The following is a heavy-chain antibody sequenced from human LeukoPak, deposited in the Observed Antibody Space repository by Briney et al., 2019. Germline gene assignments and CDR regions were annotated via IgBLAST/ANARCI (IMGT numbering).Heavy chain of an antibody. CDR1: GYTFTSYY. CDR3: AREGGYNYQGGAFDI. Sequence: GASVKVSCKASGYTFTSYYMHWVRQAPGQGLEWMGIINPSGGTTNYAQRFQGTVTMTRDTSTSTAYMELRSLRSDDTAVYYCAREGGYNYQGGAFDIWGQGTMVTVSS. V-gene: IGHV1-46*01. D-gene: IGHD5-24*01. CDR2: INPSGGTT. J-gene: IGHJ3*02.